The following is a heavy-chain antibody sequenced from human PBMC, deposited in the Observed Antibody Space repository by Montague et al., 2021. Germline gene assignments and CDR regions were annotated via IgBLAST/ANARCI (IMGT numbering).Heavy chain of an antibody. D-gene: IGHD3-3*01. CDR2: RYYDWNT. V-gene: IGHV4-59*01. CDR1: GGAISSFY. Sequence: SETLSLTCTVSGGAISSFYWHWIRHSPGKGLEWIWERYYDWNTKYYPSLKSRGTMSVDTSKNQFSLRLSSVTVADTAVYYCAREWGGSDSWGQGTLVTVSS. CDR3: AREWGGSDS. J-gene: IGHJ4*02.